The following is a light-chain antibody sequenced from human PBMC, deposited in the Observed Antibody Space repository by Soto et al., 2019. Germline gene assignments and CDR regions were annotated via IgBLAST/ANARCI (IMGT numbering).Light chain of an antibody. CDR1: QSIRSN. J-gene: IGKJ1*01. CDR2: GAS. V-gene: IGKV3-15*01. CDR3: QQYYSTPRT. Sequence: IVMTQSPATLSVSPGERVTLSCRASQSIRSNLVWYQQRPGQAPRLLIYGASSRATGIPARFSGRGSGTDFTLTISSLQAEDVAVYYCQQYYSTPRTFGQGTKV.